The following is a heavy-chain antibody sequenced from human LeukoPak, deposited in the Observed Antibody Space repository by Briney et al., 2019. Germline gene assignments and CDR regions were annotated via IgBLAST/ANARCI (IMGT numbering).Heavy chain of an antibody. J-gene: IGHJ4*02. V-gene: IGHV3-74*01. D-gene: IGHD4-23*01. CDR2: ISSDGTTT. Sequence: GGSLRLSCAASGFTFSGYWMHWVRQAPGKGLVWLSRISSDGTTTFYADSVKGRFTISRDNAKNTLYLLMNSLRAEDTAVYYCAKDNGLTVDFDYWGQGTLVTVSS. CDR1: GFTFSGYW. CDR3: AKDNGLTVDFDY.